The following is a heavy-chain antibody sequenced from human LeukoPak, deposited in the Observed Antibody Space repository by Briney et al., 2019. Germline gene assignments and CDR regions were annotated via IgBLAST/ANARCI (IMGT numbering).Heavy chain of an antibody. CDR3: ARDDPTYGSV. V-gene: IGHV3-74*01. CDR2: INSDASST. D-gene: IGHD3-10*01. Sequence: GGSLRLSCAASGFTFSSSWMHWVRQAPGKGLVWVSRINSDASSTSYADSVEGRFTLSRDNAKNTLYMQMNSLRAEDTAVHYCARDDPTYGSVWGQGTTVTVSS. CDR1: GFTFSSSW. J-gene: IGHJ6*02.